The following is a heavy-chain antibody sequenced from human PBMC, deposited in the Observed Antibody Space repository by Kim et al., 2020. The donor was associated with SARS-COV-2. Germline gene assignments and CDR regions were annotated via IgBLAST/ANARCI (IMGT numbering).Heavy chain of an antibody. CDR3: ARVRRAAAGTNYYYYYGMDV. Sequence: SETLSLTCAVYGGSFSGYYWSWIRQPPGKGLEWIGEINHSGSTNYNPSLKSRVTISVDTSKNQFSLKLSSVTAADTAVYYCARVRRAAAGTNYYYYYGMDVWGQGTTVTVSS. CDR2: INHSGST. V-gene: IGHV4-34*01. J-gene: IGHJ6*02. D-gene: IGHD6-13*01. CDR1: GGSFSGYY.